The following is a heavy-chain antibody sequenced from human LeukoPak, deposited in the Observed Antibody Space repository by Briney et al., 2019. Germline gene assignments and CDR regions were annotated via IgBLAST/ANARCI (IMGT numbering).Heavy chain of an antibody. J-gene: IGHJ3*02. Sequence: GGSLRLSCSASGFTFSSYGMFWVRQAPGKGLEYVSAVSSIGGSTYYADSVKGRFTISRDNSKNTLYLQMISLRPEDTAVYYCVKEGNGAFDSWGQGTMVTVSS. CDR3: VKEGNGAFDS. V-gene: IGHV3-64D*09. CDR1: GFTFSSYG. CDR2: VSSIGGST. D-gene: IGHD2-8*01.